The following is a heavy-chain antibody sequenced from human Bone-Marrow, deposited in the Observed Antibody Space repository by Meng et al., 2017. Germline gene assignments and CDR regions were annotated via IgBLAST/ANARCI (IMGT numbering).Heavy chain of an antibody. CDR2: IYYSGST. CDR3: ASGYCSGGSCQVGWFDP. Sequence: QVQTQGSGPGLVQPSQTLSLTCTVSGGSISSGGYYWSWIRQHPGKGLEWIGYIYYSGSTYYNPSLKSRVTISVDTSKNQFSLKLSSVTAADTAVYYCASGYCSGGSCQVGWFDPWGQGTLVTVSS. J-gene: IGHJ5*02. V-gene: IGHV4-31*03. CDR1: GGSISSGGYY. D-gene: IGHD2-15*01.